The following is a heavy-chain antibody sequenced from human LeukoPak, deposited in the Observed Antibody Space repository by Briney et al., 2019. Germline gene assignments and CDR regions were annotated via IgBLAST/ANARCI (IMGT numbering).Heavy chain of an antibody. D-gene: IGHD5-12*01. Sequence: PSETLSLTCTVSGGSISRGDYYWTWIRQPPGKGLEWIGYIYYSGSTYYKPSLKSRLTISVDTSKNQFSLKLSSVTAADTAVYYCARGIVATTFDYWGQGTLVTVSS. CDR3: ARGIVATTFDY. V-gene: IGHV4-30-4*02. CDR1: GGSISRGDYY. J-gene: IGHJ4*02. CDR2: IYYSGST.